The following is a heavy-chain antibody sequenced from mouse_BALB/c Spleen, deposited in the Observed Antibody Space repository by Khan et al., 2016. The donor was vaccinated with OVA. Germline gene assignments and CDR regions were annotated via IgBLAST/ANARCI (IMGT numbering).Heavy chain of an antibody. J-gene: IGHJ4*01. CDR3: ARGMDY. Sequence: QVQLKESGPGLVAPSQSLSITCNVSGFSLSSHGVHWVRQPPGKGLEWLGVIWAGGNAHYNSALMSRLSISKDNSKSPVFLKMNSLQTDDTAMYYCARGMDYWGQGTSVTVSS. V-gene: IGHV2-9*02. CDR1: GFSLSSHG. CDR2: IWAGGNA.